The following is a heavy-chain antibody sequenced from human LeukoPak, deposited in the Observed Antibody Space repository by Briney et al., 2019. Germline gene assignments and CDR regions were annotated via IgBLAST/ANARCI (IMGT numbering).Heavy chain of an antibody. Sequence: PGGSLRLSCETSGFIFSNYAMHWVRQAPGKGLEWVAIIWYDGLNKYYAESVRGRFTISRDNSKNTLYLQMNSLSDDDTAVYYCAREWGRIAVAGGPGYWGQGTLVTVSS. CDR1: GFIFSNYA. CDR2: IWYDGLNK. V-gene: IGHV3-33*01. D-gene: IGHD6-19*01. CDR3: AREWGRIAVAGGPGY. J-gene: IGHJ4*02.